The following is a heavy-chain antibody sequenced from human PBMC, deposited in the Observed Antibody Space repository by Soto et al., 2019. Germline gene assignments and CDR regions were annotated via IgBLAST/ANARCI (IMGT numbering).Heavy chain of an antibody. D-gene: IGHD6-19*01. CDR2: IIPIFGTA. CDR3: ATSYSSGWGGRYYYGMDV. V-gene: IGHV1-69*13. J-gene: IGHJ6*02. Sequence: SVKVSCKASGYTFTSYYMHWVRHAPGQGLEWMGGIIPIFGTANYAQKFQGRVTITADESTSTAYMELSSLRSEDTAVYYCATSYSSGWGGRYYYGMDVWGQGTTVTVSS. CDR1: GYTFTSYY.